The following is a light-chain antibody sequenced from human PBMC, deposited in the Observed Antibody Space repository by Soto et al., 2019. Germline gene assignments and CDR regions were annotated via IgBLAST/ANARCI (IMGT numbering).Light chain of an antibody. CDR3: LQANEFPRS. Sequence: QMTQSPSLVSASIGDRVSITCRASEDISRWLGWYQQKPGRAPSLLIFGATSLRSGVPSRFSATETGTLFTLTITNVQRDDFATYFCLQANEFPRSFGQGT. CDR1: EDISRW. J-gene: IGKJ2*01. CDR2: GAT. V-gene: IGKV1-12*01.